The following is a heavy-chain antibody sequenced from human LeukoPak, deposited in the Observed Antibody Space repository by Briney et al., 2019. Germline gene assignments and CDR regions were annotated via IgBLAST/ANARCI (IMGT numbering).Heavy chain of an antibody. V-gene: IGHV5-51*01. D-gene: IGHD2-21*02. J-gene: IGHJ4*02. CDR2: IYPGDSDT. Sequence: GESLKISCTGSGYSFTTYWIGWVRQVPGKGLECMGIIYPGDSDTIYSPSFQGQVTISVDKSISTAYLQWSSLKASDTAMYYCARRDSLGNYFDYWGQGTLVTVSS. CDR1: GYSFTTYW. CDR3: ARRDSLGNYFDY.